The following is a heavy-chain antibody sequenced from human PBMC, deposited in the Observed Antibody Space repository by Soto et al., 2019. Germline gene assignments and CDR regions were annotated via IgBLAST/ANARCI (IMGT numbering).Heavy chain of an antibody. D-gene: IGHD5-18*01. V-gene: IGHV4-31*03. CDR3: ARGYRYGSWFDP. J-gene: IGHJ5*02. Sequence: SETLSLTCTVSGGSISSGGYYWSWIRQHPGKGLEWIGYIYYSGSTYYNPSLKSRVTISVDTSKNQFSLKLSSVTAADTAVYYCARGYRYGSWFDPWGQGTLVTVSS. CDR1: GGSISSGGYY. CDR2: IYYSGST.